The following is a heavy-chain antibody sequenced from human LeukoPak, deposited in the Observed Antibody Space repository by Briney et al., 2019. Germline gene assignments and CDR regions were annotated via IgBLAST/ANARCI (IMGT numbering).Heavy chain of an antibody. CDR3: TKFDYAAFEC. CDR1: GFTFSNAW. D-gene: IGHD4-17*01. CDR2: VKSKTNGGTI. Sequence: PGGSLRLSCTASGFTFSNAWMSWVRQAPGKGLEWVGRVKSKTNGGTIDYAAPVKGRFTISRDDSKNTLYLQMNSLKTEDTAVYYCTKFDYAAFECWGQGALVTVSS. J-gene: IGHJ4*02. V-gene: IGHV3-15*01.